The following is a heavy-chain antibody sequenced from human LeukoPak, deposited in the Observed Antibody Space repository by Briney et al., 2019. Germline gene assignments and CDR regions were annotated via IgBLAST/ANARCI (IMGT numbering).Heavy chain of an antibody. CDR1: GFTFDDYA. V-gene: IGHV3-23*01. D-gene: IGHD3-3*01. CDR2: TSGSGGST. J-gene: IGHJ6*02. CDR3: AKGLLEWLFSTRGVYYYGMDV. Sequence: QPGGSLRLSCAASGFTFDDYAMHWVRQAPGKGLEWVSATSGSGGSTYYADSVKGRFTISRDNSKNTLYLQMNSLRAEDTAIYYCAKGLLEWLFSTRGVYYYGMDVWGQGTTVTVSS.